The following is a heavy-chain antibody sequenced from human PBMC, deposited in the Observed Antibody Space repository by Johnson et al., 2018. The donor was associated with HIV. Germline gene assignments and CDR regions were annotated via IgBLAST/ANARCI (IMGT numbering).Heavy chain of an antibody. J-gene: IGHJ3*02. CDR3: ARDYLYYYDSSGYYYLDAFDI. CDR1: GFTFSSYG. Sequence: VQLVESGGGVVQPGRSLRLSCAASGFTFSSYGMHWVRQAPGKGLEWVAVISYDGSNKYYADSVKGRFTISRDNSENTMYLQMNSLRAEDTAVYYCARDYLYYYDSSGYYYLDAFDIWGQGTMVTVSS. D-gene: IGHD3-22*01. CDR2: ISYDGSNK. V-gene: IGHV3-30*03.